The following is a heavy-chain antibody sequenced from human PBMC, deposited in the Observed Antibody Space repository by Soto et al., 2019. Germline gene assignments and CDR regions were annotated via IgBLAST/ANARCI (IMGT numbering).Heavy chain of an antibody. CDR2: INHSGST. Sequence: PSGTLYLTCAVYGRAFRGYYWSRIRQPPGKGLEWIGEINHSGSTNYNPSLKSRVTISVDTSKNQFSLKLSSVTAADTAFYYCARAGRSSGWFGYWGQGTLVTVSS. V-gene: IGHV4-34*01. J-gene: IGHJ5*01. CDR3: ARAGRSSGWFGY. CDR1: GRAFRGYY. D-gene: IGHD6-19*01.